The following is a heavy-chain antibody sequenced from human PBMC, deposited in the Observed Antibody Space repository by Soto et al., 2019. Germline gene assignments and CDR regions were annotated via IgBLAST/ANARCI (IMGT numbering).Heavy chain of an antibody. V-gene: IGHV1-58*02. CDR3: AAEVGGSYSFDY. CDR2: IVVGSGNT. J-gene: IGHJ4*02. Sequence: QMQLVQSGPEVKKPGTSVKVSCKASGFTFASSAMHWVRQARGHRLEWIGWIVVGSGNTMYAEKFQERVTITRDMSTSTAYMELSSLRSEDTAFYYCAAEVGGSYSFDYWGQGTLVTVSS. D-gene: IGHD1-26*01. CDR1: GFTFASSA.